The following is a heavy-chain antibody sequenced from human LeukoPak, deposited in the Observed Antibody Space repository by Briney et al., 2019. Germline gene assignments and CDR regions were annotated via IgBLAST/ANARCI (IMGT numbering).Heavy chain of an antibody. CDR1: CGSTSTINYY. CDR3: GRGYDSSGEGDAFDI. D-gene: IGHD3-22*01. J-gene: IGHJ3*02. Sequence: SETLSLTFTVSCGSTSTINYYWGWIRHPPGNGLDFSGNIFYSGNTYYSPSLRSRVTILVDTSKNQFSLKLSYVTAAETAVYYCGRGYDSSGEGDAFDIWGEGTMVTVSS. V-gene: IGHV4-39*07. CDR2: IFYSGNT.